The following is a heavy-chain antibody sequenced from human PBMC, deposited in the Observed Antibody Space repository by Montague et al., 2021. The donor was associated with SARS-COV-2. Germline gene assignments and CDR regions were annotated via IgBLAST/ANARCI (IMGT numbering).Heavy chain of an antibody. CDR1: GGSISSYY. V-gene: IGHV4-59*12. Sequence: SETLSLTCTVSGGSISSYYWSWIRQPPGKGLEWIGYIYYSGNTNYNPSLKSRVTISVDASKSQFSLKLSSVTAADTAVYYCARSTFYSSGWWDNWYFDLWGRGTLVTVSS. CDR3: ARSTFYSSGWWDNWYFDL. CDR2: IYYSGNT. D-gene: IGHD6-19*01. J-gene: IGHJ2*01.